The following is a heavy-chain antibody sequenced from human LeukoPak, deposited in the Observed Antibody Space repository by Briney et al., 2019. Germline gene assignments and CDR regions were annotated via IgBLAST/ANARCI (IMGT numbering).Heavy chain of an antibody. V-gene: IGHV3-74*01. CDR3: GRAPSAAGTIDY. CDR1: GFTFNSYW. Sequence: GGSLRLSCAVSGFTFNSYWMRWVRQTPGKGLVWVSRLNSDGSSTSYADSVRGRFTISRDNAKNTLYLQMNSLRDEDMAVYYCGRAPSAAGTIDYWGQGTLVTVSS. CDR2: LNSDGSST. D-gene: IGHD6-13*01. J-gene: IGHJ4*02.